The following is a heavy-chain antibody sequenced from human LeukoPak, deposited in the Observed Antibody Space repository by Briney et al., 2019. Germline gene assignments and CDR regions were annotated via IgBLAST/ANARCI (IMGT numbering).Heavy chain of an antibody. V-gene: IGHV1-18*01. J-gene: IGHJ4*02. Sequence: GASVKVSCKASGYTFTSYGISWVRQAPGQGLEWMGWISAYNGNTNYAQKLQGRVTMTTDTSTSTAYMELRSLRSDDTAVYYCARHYYDSSGYHHFDYWGQGTLVTVSS. D-gene: IGHD3-22*01. CDR3: ARHYYDSSGYHHFDY. CDR2: ISAYNGNT. CDR1: GYTFTSYG.